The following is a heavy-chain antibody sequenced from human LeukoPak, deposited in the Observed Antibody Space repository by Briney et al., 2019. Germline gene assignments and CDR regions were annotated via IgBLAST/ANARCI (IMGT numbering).Heavy chain of an antibody. CDR3: ASDVA. V-gene: IGHV3-7*04. CDR1: GFTFSNDW. Sequence: GGSLRLSCAASGFTFSNDWMSWVRQAPGTGLEWVAYIKGDGSETNYADSVKGRFTISRDNAKNSLYLQMNSLRVEDTAVYYCASDVAWGQGTLVTVSS. J-gene: IGHJ5*02. CDR2: IKGDGSET.